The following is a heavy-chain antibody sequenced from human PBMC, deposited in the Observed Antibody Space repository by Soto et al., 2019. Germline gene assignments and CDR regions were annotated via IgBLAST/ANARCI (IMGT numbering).Heavy chain of an antibody. CDR2: ISSDERNK. J-gene: IGHJ4*02. V-gene: IGHV3-30*18. Sequence: GGSLRLSCAASGFTFSSHGMHWVRQAPGKGLEWVAVISSDERNKYYGDSVRGRFTISRDNSKNTLYLHMNSLRIEDTAVYYCAKDQNVLRFLEWLTALDYWGQGTLVTVSS. D-gene: IGHD3-3*01. CDR3: AKDQNVLRFLEWLTALDY. CDR1: GFTFSSHG.